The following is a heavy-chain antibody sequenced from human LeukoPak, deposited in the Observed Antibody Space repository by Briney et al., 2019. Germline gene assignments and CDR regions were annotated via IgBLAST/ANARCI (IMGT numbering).Heavy chain of an antibody. J-gene: IGHJ6*02. CDR2: IYSGGST. CDR3: ARDRRYDFWSGYYYYYGMDV. CDR1: GFTVSSNY. D-gene: IGHD3-3*01. Sequence: GGSLRLSCAASGFTVSSNYMSWVRQAPGKGLEWVSVIYSGGSTYYADSVKGRFTISRDNSKNTLYLQMNSLRAEDTAVYYRARDRRYDFWSGYYYYYGMDVWGQGTTVTVSS. V-gene: IGHV3-66*02.